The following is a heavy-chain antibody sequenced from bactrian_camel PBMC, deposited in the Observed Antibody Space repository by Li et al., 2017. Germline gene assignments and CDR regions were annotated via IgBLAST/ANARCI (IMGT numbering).Heavy chain of an antibody. D-gene: IGHD4*01. CDR1: GNTRSTWC. V-gene: IGHV3S44*01. Sequence: DVQLVESGGGSVQSGGSLRLSCVISGNTRSTWCMAWFRQAPGKAREGVAAVGVDGRISYADAVRGRFTLSHDDDKNTLYLQLNSLKTEDTAMYYCAKDLNDYGNYWGQGTQVTVS. CDR3: AKDLNDYGNY. J-gene: IGHJ4*01. CDR2: VGVDGRI.